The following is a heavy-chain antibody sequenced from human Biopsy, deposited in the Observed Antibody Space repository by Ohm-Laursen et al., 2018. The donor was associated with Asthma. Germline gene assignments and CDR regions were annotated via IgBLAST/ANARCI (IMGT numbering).Heavy chain of an antibody. Sequence: LRLSCAASGFTFSSFGMHWVRQAPGKGLEWVACISYDGSNKYYADSVKGRSTISRDNSKNTLYLQMNSLRAADTAVYYCSREEPTSGWYQGSILRWGQGTLVTVSS. V-gene: IGHV3-30*03. J-gene: IGHJ4*02. D-gene: IGHD6-19*01. CDR1: GFTFSSFG. CDR2: ISYDGSNK. CDR3: SREEPTSGWYQGSILR.